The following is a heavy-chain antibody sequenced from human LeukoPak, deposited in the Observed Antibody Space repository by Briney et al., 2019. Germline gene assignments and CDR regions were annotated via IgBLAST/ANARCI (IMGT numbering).Heavy chain of an antibody. CDR3: ARVLSSSWYGGGYLDL. J-gene: IGHJ2*01. CDR2: MDPNSDTS. D-gene: IGHD6-13*01. Sequence: ASVKVSCKASGSTFGRYEVNWVRQATGQGLEWLGWMDPNSDTSGYAQKFQGRVTMTRNTSINTAYMELSSLRSDDTAVYYCARVLSSSWYGGGYLDLWGRGTQVTVSS. V-gene: IGHV1-8*01. CDR1: GSTFGRYE.